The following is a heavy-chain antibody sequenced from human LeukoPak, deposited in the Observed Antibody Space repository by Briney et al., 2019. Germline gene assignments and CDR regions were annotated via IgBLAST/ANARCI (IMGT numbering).Heavy chain of an antibody. D-gene: IGHD1-26*01. CDR1: GFTVSSNY. Sequence: GGSLRLSCAASGFTVSSNYMSWVRQAPGKGLEWVSVIYSGGSTYYADSVKGRFTISRDNSKNTLYLQMNSLRAEDTAVYYCAREGSYPGRNASDIWRQATTVTVSS. V-gene: IGHV3-66*01. CDR3: AREGSYPGRNASDI. J-gene: IGHJ3*02. CDR2: IYSGGST.